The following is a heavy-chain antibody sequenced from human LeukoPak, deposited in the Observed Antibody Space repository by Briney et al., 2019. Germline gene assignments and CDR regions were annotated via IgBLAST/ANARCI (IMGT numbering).Heavy chain of an antibody. CDR2: INWNGGST. J-gene: IGHJ3*02. CDR3: ARDSDCSSTSCQGAFDI. V-gene: IGHV3-20*04. CDR1: GFTFDDYG. Sequence: GGSLRLSXAASGFTFDDYGMSWVRQSPGKGLEWLSGINWNGGSTGYADSVKGRFTISRDNAKNSLYLQMNSLRAEDTALYYCARDSDCSSTSCQGAFDIWGQGTMVTVSS. D-gene: IGHD2-2*01.